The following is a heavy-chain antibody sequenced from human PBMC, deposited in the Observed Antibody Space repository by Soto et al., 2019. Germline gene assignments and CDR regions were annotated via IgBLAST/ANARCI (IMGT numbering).Heavy chain of an antibody. CDR1: AFTFKNHW. CDR3: ARQLGRNTGFDN. J-gene: IGHJ4*02. Sequence: PGGSLRLSCAASAFTFKNHWMHWVRQAPGKGLEWVSVLYSGGSTYYADSVKGRFTISRDNSKNTLYLQMNILRAEDTAVYYCARQLGRNTGFDNWGQGTLVTVSS. V-gene: IGHV3-66*04. CDR2: LYSGGST. D-gene: IGHD1-26*01.